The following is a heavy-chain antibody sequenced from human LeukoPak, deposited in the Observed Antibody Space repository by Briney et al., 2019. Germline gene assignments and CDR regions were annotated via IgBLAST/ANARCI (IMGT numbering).Heavy chain of an antibody. CDR3: VRHEGSISGWPFDY. Sequence: GESLKISCKGSGFTFTKYWVGWVRQMPGKGLEWMGIMYLGDSETRYSPSFQGQVTISADKSISTVFLQWSSLKASDTAMYYCVRHEGSISGWPFDYWGQGTLVTVSS. J-gene: IGHJ4*02. CDR1: GFTFTKYW. D-gene: IGHD6-19*01. CDR2: MYLGDSET. V-gene: IGHV5-51*01.